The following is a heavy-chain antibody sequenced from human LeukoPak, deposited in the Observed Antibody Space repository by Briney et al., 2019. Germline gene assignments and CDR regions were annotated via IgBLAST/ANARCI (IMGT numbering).Heavy chain of an antibody. Sequence: ASVKVSCKASGYTFTSYGISWVRQAPGQGLEWMGWISAYIGNTNYAQKLQGRVTMTTDTSTSTAYMELRSLRSDDTAVYYCARVVDTAMVEGYYFDYWGQGTLVTVPS. D-gene: IGHD5-18*01. J-gene: IGHJ4*02. CDR2: ISAYIGNT. CDR3: ARVVDTAMVEGYYFDY. CDR1: GYTFTSYG. V-gene: IGHV1-18*01.